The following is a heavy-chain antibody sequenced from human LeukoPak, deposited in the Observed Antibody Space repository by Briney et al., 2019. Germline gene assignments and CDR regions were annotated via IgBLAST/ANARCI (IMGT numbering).Heavy chain of an antibody. J-gene: IGHJ4*02. V-gene: IGHV3-21*01. D-gene: IGHD2-2*01. Sequence: GGSLRLSCAASGFTFSSYSMNWVRQAPGKGLEWVSSISSSSSYIYYADSVKGRFTISRDNAKNSLYLKVNSMRAEDTAVYYCARDRAKYQLLSSGYFDYWGQGTLVTVSS. CDR1: GFTFSSYS. CDR3: ARDRAKYQLLSSGYFDY. CDR2: ISSSSSYI.